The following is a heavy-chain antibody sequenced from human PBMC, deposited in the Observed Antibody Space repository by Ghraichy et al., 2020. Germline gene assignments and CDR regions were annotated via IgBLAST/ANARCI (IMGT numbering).Heavy chain of an antibody. CDR2: ISSSGSTI. CDR3: ARAARYYSLDY. V-gene: IGHV3-48*03. CDR1: GFTFSSYE. J-gene: IGHJ4*02. D-gene: IGHD3-10*01. Sequence: GGSLRLSCAASGFTFSSYEMNWVRQAPGKGLEWVSYISSSGSTIYYADSVKGRFTISRDNAKNSLYLQMNSLRAEDTAVYYCARAARYYSLDYWGQGTLVTVSS.